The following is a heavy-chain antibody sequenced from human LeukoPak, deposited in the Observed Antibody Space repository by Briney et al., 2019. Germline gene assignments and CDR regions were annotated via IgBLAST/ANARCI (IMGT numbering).Heavy chain of an antibody. D-gene: IGHD3-22*01. V-gene: IGHV3-7*01. J-gene: IGHJ4*02. Sequence: GGSLTLSCVTSGFTFSSYWMSWVRQAPGKGLEWVAHIKQDGREKYHVDSVKGRFTISRDNAKNSLYLQMNSLRAEDTAMYYCARAHYDTSGCLDYWGQGTLVTVSS. CDR3: ARAHYDTSGCLDY. CDR2: IKQDGREK. CDR1: GFTFSSYW.